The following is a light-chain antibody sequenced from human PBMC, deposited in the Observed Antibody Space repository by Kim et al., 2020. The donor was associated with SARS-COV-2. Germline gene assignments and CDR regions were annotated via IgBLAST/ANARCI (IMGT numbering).Light chain of an antibody. CDR2: AAS. V-gene: IGKV1-9*01. Sequence: ASLGYIVTITCRASQGVNSHLDWYQQKPGKAPKLLIYAASNLQSGVPSRFSGSASGTDFTLTISSLQPEDFATYYCHQLNCYPFTFGPGTKVDIK. CDR3: HQLNCYPFT. CDR1: QGVNSH. J-gene: IGKJ3*01.